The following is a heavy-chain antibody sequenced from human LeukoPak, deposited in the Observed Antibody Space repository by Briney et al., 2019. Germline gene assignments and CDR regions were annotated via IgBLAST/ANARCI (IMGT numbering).Heavy chain of an antibody. Sequence: SVKVSCKASGGTFSSCTISWVRQAPGQGLEWMGRIIPILGIANYAQKFQGRVTITADKSTSTAYMELSSLRSKDTAVYYCARDVWESTYYYYYGMDVWGQGTTVTVSS. J-gene: IGHJ6*02. CDR2: IIPILGIA. V-gene: IGHV1-69*04. CDR3: ARDVWESTYYYYYGMDV. D-gene: IGHD2-8*01. CDR1: GGTFSSCT.